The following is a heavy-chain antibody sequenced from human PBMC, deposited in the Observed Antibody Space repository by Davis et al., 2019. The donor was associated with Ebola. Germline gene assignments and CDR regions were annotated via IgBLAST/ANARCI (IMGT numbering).Heavy chain of an antibody. CDR2: ISGSGGST. CDR3: AKDYDYIWGSYYY. V-gene: IGHV3-23*01. J-gene: IGHJ4*02. D-gene: IGHD3-16*01. Sequence: GGSLRLSCAASGFTFSAYYMSWIRQAPGKGLEWVSGISGSGGSTYYADSVKGRFTISRDNSKNTLYLQMNSLRAEDTAVYYCAKDYDYIWGSYYYWGQGTLVTVSS. CDR1: GFTFSAYY.